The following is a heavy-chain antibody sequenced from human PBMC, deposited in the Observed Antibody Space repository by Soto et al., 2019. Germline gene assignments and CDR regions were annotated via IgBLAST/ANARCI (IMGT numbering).Heavy chain of an antibody. D-gene: IGHD6-19*01. CDR1: GYTFTSYD. CDR3: ARVGGRGWYGVFDY. V-gene: IGHV1-8*01. J-gene: IGHJ4*02. Sequence: ASVKVSSKASGYTFTSYDINWVRHATGQGLEWMGWMNPNSGNTGYAQKFQGRVNMTRNTSISTAYMELSSLRSEDTAVYYWARVGGRGWYGVFDYWGQGTLVTVSS. CDR2: MNPNSGNT.